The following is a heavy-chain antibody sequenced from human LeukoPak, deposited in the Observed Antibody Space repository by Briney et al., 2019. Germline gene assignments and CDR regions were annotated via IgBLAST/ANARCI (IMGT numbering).Heavy chain of an antibody. J-gene: IGHJ4*02. V-gene: IGHV1-69*08. CDR3: SSVLRERHHFDS. CDR2: INPALKTS. CDR1: GASLTSHI. Sequence: SSVKVSCKVSGASLTSHIMDWLRQAPGQGLEWMGLINPALKTSNYAQKFQGRGRITAEGSTNTAYLELTSLTSDDTAVCYCSSVLRERHHFDSWGQGPLVIVSS. D-gene: IGHD1-26*01.